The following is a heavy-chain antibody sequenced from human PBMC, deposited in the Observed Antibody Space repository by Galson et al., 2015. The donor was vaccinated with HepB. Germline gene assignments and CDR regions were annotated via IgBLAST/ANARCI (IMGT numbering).Heavy chain of an antibody. CDR3: ATQYSSGPSNFDY. CDR2: INAGNGNT. J-gene: IGHJ4*02. CDR1: GYTFTSYA. Sequence: SVKVSCKASGYTFTSYAMHWVRQAPGQRLEWMGWINAGNGNTKYSQKFQGRVTITRDTSASTAYMELSSLRSEDTAVYYCATQYSSGPSNFDYWGQGTLVTVSS. D-gene: IGHD6-19*01. V-gene: IGHV1-3*01.